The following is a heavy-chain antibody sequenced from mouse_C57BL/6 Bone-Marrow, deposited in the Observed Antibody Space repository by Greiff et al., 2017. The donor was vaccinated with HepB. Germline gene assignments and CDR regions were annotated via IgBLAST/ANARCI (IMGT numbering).Heavy chain of an antibody. CDR1: GFSFNTYA. D-gene: IGHD3-1*01. CDR2: IRSKSNNYAT. J-gene: IGHJ3*01. CDR3: VMLSIIWHEFAY. V-gene: IGHV10-1*01. Sequence: EVQGVESGGGLVQPKGSLKLSCAASGFSFNTYAMNWVRQAPGKGLEWVARIRSKSNNYATYYADSVKDRFTISRDDSESMLYMKMNNLKTEHTTIFHCVMLSIIWHEFAYGGQGTRVTVSA.